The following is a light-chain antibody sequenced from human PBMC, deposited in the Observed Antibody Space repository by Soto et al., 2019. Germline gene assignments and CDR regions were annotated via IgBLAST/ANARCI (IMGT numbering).Light chain of an antibody. CDR1: SSDVGIYNY. CDR3: KSYTSSSTYV. V-gene: IGLV2-14*01. CDR2: EVS. Sequence: QSALTQPASVSGSPGQSITISCTGTSSDVGIYNYVSWYQQHPGKAPKLMIYEVSNRPSGVSNRFSGSKSGNTASLTISGLQAEDEADYYCKSYTSSSTYVFGGGTKLTVL. J-gene: IGLJ1*01.